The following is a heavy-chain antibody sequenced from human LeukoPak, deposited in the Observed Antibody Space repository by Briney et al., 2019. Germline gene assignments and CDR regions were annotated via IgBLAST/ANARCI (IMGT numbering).Heavy chain of an antibody. V-gene: IGHV1-18*01. CDR1: DYTFIADG. J-gene: IGHJ4*02. Sequence: ASVKVSCNASDYTFIADGISWVRQAPGQGLEWMGWISSYNGNTNYAQKFQGRVTMTTDTSTSTAYMELRSLRSDDTAVYYCARKNWEAYDYWGQGTLVTVSS. CDR2: ISSYNGNT. D-gene: IGHD7-27*01. CDR3: ARKNWEAYDY.